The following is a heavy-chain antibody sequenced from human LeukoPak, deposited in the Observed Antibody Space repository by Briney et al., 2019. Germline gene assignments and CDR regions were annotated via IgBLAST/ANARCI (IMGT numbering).Heavy chain of an antibody. Sequence: SETLSLTCTVSGGSISSSSYYWGWIHQPPGKGLEWIGSIYYSGSTYYNPSLKSRVTISVDTSKNQFSLKLSSVTAADTVVYYCARSNSGYSSSWSDYWGQGTLVTVSS. D-gene: IGHD6-13*01. J-gene: IGHJ4*02. CDR2: IYYSGST. CDR3: ARSNSGYSSSWSDY. V-gene: IGHV4-39*01. CDR1: GGSISSSSYY.